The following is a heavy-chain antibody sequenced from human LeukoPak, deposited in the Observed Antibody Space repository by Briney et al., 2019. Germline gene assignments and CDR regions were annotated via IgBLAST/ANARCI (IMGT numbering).Heavy chain of an antibody. Sequence: ATVKVSCKASGYTFTSYGISWVRQAPGQGLEWMGWISAYNGNTNYAQKLQGRVTMTTDTSTSTAYMELRSLRSDDTAVYYCARAEWIQLWLPIGYWGQGTLVTVSS. D-gene: IGHD5-18*01. J-gene: IGHJ4*02. CDR3: ARAEWIQLWLPIGY. CDR1: GYTFTSYG. V-gene: IGHV1-18*01. CDR2: ISAYNGNT.